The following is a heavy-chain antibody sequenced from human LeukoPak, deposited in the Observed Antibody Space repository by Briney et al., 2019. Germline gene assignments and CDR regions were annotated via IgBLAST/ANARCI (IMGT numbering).Heavy chain of an antibody. J-gene: IGHJ6*02. Sequence: VSVKVSCKASGYTFTSYGISWVRQAPGQGLEWMGWISAYNGNTNYAQKLQGRVTMTTDTSTSTAYMELRSLRSDDTAVYYCARDPEDTMVRGVADGMDVWGQGTTVTVSS. CDR3: ARDPEDTMVRGVADGMDV. CDR2: ISAYNGNT. CDR1: GYTFTSYG. D-gene: IGHD3-10*01. V-gene: IGHV1-18*01.